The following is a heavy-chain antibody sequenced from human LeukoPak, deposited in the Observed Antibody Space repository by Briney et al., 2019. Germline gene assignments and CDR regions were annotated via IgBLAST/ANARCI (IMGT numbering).Heavy chain of an antibody. D-gene: IGHD3-16*02. CDR2: ISGSGGST. J-gene: IGHJ3*02. Sequence: GGSLRLSCAASGFTFSSYAMSWVRQAPGKGLEWVSAISGSGGSTYYADSVKGRFTISRDNSKNTLYLQMNSLRAEDTAVYYCAKDVNYDYVWGSYRSYALDIWGQGTMVTVSS. CDR3: AKDVNYDYVWGSYRSYALDI. CDR1: GFTFSSYA. V-gene: IGHV3-23*01.